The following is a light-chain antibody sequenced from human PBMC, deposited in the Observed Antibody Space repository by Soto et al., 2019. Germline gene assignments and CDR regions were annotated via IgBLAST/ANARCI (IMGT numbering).Light chain of an antibody. CDR1: QSVGSN. J-gene: IGKJ5*01. V-gene: IGKV3-15*01. CDR2: GSS. CDR3: QQYHNWLPIT. Sequence: EIVMTQSPATLSVSPGERATLSCRASQSVGSNLAWYQQKPGQAPRLLIYGSSARATGIPDRLSGSGSGTEFTLTINSLQSEDFAVYYCQQYHNWLPITFGQGTRLEIK.